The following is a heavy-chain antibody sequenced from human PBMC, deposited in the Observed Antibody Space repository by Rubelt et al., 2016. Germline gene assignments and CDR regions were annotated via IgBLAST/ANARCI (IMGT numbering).Heavy chain of an antibody. CDR2: FSYSGST. CDR1: GGSINIINYY. J-gene: IGHJ5*02. V-gene: IGHV4-39*07. CDR3: ARLSTAMLFDP. Sequence: QLQLQESGPGLVKPSETLSLTCAVSGGSINIINYYWGWIRQPPGKGLEWIGSFSYSGSTYYNPSLKSRVTISVDTSKNQFSLTLSSVTAADTAVYYCARLSTAMLFDPWGQGTLVTVSS. D-gene: IGHD5-18*01.